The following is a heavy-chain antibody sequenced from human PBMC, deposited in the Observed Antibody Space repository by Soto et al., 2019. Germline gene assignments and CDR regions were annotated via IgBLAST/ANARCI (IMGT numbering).Heavy chain of an antibody. Sequence: PGESLKISCAASGFTFSSYAMSWVRQAPGKGLGWVSAISGSGGSTYYADSVKGRFTISRDNSKNTLYLQMNSLRAEDTAVYYCAAGGTVTIFDYWGQGTLVTVSS. CDR1: GFTFSSYA. J-gene: IGHJ4*02. V-gene: IGHV3-23*01. CDR3: AAGGTVTIFDY. CDR2: ISGSGGST. D-gene: IGHD4-17*01.